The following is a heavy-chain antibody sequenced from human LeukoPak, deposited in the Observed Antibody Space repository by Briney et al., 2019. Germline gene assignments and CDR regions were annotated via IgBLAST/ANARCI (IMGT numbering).Heavy chain of an antibody. CDR2: IFTSGRT. Sequence: SETLSLTCTVSGGSISSSYWTWIRQPAGKGREWIGRIFTSGRTKYNPSLKSRVTMSVDTSKNQFSLKLSSVTAADTAVYFCARESSGWFFDYWGQGTLVTVS. V-gene: IGHV4-4*07. CDR1: GGSISSSY. J-gene: IGHJ4*02. D-gene: IGHD6-19*01. CDR3: ARESSGWFFDY.